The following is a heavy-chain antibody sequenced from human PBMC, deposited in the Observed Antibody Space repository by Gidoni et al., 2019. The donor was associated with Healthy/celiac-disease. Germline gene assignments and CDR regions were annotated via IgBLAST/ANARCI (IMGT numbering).Heavy chain of an antibody. J-gene: IGHJ4*02. CDR2: IKQDGSEK. CDR3: ANGDPSLDY. Sequence: YCSYWMSWVRQAPGKGLEWVANIKQDGSEKYYVDSVKGRFTISRDNAKNSLYLQMNSLRAEDTAVYYCANGDPSLDYWGQGTLVTVSS. CDR1: YCSYW. V-gene: IGHV3-7*03. D-gene: IGHD4-17*01.